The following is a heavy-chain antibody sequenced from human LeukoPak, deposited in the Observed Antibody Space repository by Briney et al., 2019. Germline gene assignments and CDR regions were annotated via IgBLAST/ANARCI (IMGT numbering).Heavy chain of an antibody. Sequence: SETLSLTCTVSGASISSYFWSWIRQPAGKGREWIGRIYTSGSSNYNPSLKSRVTMSVDTSKNQSSLKLSSVTAADTAVYYCARVGLVGPQGLYDFDYWGQGNLVTVSS. CDR1: GASISSYF. CDR3: ARVGLVGPQGLYDFDY. J-gene: IGHJ4*02. CDR2: IYTSGSS. D-gene: IGHD1-26*01. V-gene: IGHV4-4*07.